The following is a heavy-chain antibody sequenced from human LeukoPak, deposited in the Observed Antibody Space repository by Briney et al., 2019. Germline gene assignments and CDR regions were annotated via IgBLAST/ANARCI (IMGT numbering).Heavy chain of an antibody. D-gene: IGHD2-2*02. CDR2: INHSGST. CDR3: ARGGHCSSTSCYKTLSYFDY. J-gene: IGHJ4*02. V-gene: IGHV4-34*01. Sequence: SETLSLTCAVYGGSFSGYYWSWIRQPPGKGLEWIGEINHSGSTNYNPSLKSRVTISVDTSKNQFSLKLSSVTAVDTAVYYCARGGHCSSTSCYKTLSYFDYWGQGTLVTVSS. CDR1: GGSFSGYY.